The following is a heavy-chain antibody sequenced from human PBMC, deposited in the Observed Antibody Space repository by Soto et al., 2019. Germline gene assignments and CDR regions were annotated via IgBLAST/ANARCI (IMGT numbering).Heavy chain of an antibody. Sequence: QVQLQESGPGLVKPSETLSLTCAVSGDSISSYYCMWIRQPPGKGLESIGYMYYGRSANYNPSLKSRVTLSVDTSTNQCSLTLSSMAAADTAVYYCALRSMAVVPEYWGQGTLVTVSS. D-gene: IGHD3-22*01. V-gene: IGHV4-59*01. CDR2: MYYGRSA. CDR3: ALRSMAVVPEY. CDR1: GDSISSYY. J-gene: IGHJ4*02.